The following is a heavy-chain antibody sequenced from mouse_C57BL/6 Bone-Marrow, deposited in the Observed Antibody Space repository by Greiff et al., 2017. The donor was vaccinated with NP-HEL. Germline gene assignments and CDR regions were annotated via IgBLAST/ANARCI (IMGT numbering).Heavy chain of an antibody. Sequence: EVQVVESGGGLVKPGGSLKLSCAASGFTFSSYAMSWVRQTPEKRLEWVATISDGGSYTYYPDNVKGRFTISRDTAKNNLYLQMSHLKSEDTAMYYCARDRWLPPWCAYWGQGTLVTVSA. V-gene: IGHV5-4*01. CDR3: ARDRWLPPWCAY. CDR1: GFTFSSYA. CDR2: ISDGGSYT. J-gene: IGHJ3*01. D-gene: IGHD2-2*01.